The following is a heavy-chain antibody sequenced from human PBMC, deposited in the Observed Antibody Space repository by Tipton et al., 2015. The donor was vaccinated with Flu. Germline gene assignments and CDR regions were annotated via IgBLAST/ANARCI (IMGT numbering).Heavy chain of an antibody. D-gene: IGHD4-11*01. CDR1: GDSIGSPYF. V-gene: IGHV4-38-2*01. J-gene: IGHJ5*01. CDR3: ARRDYSNYVSEPKNWFDS. Sequence: TLSLTCSVTGDSIGSPYFWGWIRQPPGKGLEWIGNVHQAGTTHYNPSLRSRITITVDRPKNLFSLRLTSVTAADTAVYYCARRDYSNYVSEPKNWFDSWGQGTLVTVTS. CDR2: VHQAGTT.